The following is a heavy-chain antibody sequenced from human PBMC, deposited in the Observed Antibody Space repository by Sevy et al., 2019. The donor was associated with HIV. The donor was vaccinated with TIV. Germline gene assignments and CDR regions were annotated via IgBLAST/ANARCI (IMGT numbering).Heavy chain of an antibody. Sequence: ASVKVSCKVSGYTFISYGITWVRQAPGQGLEWMGWISAYNGNRNYAQKLQGRVTMTTDTSTSTAYMQLRSLRSDDTAVYYCARPYCSGGSCYRWYYDYWGQGTLVTVSS. J-gene: IGHJ4*02. D-gene: IGHD2-15*01. CDR1: GYTFISYG. V-gene: IGHV1-18*01. CDR2: ISAYNGNR. CDR3: ARPYCSGGSCYRWYYDY.